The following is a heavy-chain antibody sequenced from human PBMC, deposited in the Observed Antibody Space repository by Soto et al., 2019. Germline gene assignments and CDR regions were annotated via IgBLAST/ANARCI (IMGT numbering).Heavy chain of an antibody. CDR1: GFSLSTSGMC. V-gene: IGHV2-70*01. CDR2: IDWDDDK. Sequence: SGPTLVNPTQTLTLTCTFSGFSLSTSGMCVSWIRQPPGKALEWLALIDWDDDKYYSTSLKTRLTISKDTSKNQVVLTMTNMDPVDTATYYCARIPAIVVVPAAITGVYYYYGMDVCGQGTTVTVSS. CDR3: ARIPAIVVVPAAITGVYYYYGMDV. D-gene: IGHD2-2*01. J-gene: IGHJ6*02.